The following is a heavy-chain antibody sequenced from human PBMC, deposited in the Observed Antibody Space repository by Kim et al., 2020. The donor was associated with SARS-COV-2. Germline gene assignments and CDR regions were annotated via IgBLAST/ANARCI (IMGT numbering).Heavy chain of an antibody. D-gene: IGHD6-19*01. J-gene: IGHJ4*02. CDR3: ARGVYSSGWQIDY. Sequence: SETLSLTCAVYGGSFSGYYWSWIRQPPGKGLEWIGEINHSGSTNYNPSLKSRVTISVDTSKNQFSLKLSSVTAADTAVYYCARGVYSSGWQIDYWGQGTLVTVSS. CDR1: GGSFSGYY. V-gene: IGHV4-34*01. CDR2: INHSGST.